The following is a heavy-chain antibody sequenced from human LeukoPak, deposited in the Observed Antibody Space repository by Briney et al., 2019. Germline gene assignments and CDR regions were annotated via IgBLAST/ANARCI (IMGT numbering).Heavy chain of an antibody. J-gene: IGHJ4*02. CDR1: GYTFTSYG. D-gene: IGHD3-22*01. Sequence: GASVNVSCTASGYTFTSYGISWVRQAPGQGLEWMGWISAYNGNTNYAQKLQGRVTMTTDTSTSTAYMELRSLRSDDTAVYYCARLPKFYDSSGYLPDDYWGQGTLVTVSS. CDR2: ISAYNGNT. V-gene: IGHV1-18*01. CDR3: ARLPKFYDSSGYLPDDY.